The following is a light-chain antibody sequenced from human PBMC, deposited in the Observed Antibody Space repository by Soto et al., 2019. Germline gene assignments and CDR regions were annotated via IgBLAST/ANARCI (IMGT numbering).Light chain of an antibody. CDR1: QSIKNW. Sequence: DIQMTQSPSTLSASVGDRVTITCRASQSIKNWLAWYQQKPGEAPKLLIYKASTLESGVPSRFSGSGSGTEFTLTISRLQPDDVATYHCQQYNSYSQFTFGPGTKVD. CDR2: KAS. J-gene: IGKJ3*01. CDR3: QQYNSYSQFT. V-gene: IGKV1-5*03.